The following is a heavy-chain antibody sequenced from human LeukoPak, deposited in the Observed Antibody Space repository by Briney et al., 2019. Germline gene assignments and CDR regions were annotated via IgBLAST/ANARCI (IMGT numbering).Heavy chain of an antibody. CDR1: GYSFTSYW. J-gene: IGHJ5*02. Sequence: GESLKISCKGSGYSFTSYWIGWVRQMPGKSLEWMGIIYPGDSDTRYSPSFQGQVTISADKSISTAYLQWSSLKASDTAMYYCARTLWFGELSGWFDPWGQGTLVTVSS. CDR3: ARTLWFGELSGWFDP. D-gene: IGHD3-10*01. CDR2: IYPGDSDT. V-gene: IGHV5-51*01.